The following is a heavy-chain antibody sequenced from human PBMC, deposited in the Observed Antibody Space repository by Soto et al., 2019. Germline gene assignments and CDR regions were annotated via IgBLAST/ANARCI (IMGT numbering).Heavy chain of an antibody. CDR3: ARDFDCSSTSCYPGWFDP. Sequence: SVKVSCKASGGTFSSYAISCVRQAPGQGLEWMGGIIPIFGTANYAQKFQGRVTITADESTSTAYMELSSLRSEDTAVYYCARDFDCSSTSCYPGWFDPWGQGTLVTVSS. D-gene: IGHD2-2*01. CDR1: GGTFSSYA. J-gene: IGHJ5*02. CDR2: IIPIFGTA. V-gene: IGHV1-69*13.